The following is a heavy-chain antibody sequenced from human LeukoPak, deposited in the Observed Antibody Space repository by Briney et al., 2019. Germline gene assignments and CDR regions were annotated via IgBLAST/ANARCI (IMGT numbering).Heavy chain of an antibody. D-gene: IGHD5-24*01. CDR3: VKSAGKDGYRDSFDM. Sequence: QPGGSLRLSCAASGFTFSNSALNWVRQAPGKGLEWVSTIANSGDNTYYADFVKGRFTISRDNFRNTLYLQMNSLRAEDTAVYYCVKSAGKDGYRDSFDMWGQGTVVTVSS. J-gene: IGHJ3*02. V-gene: IGHV3-23*01. CDR1: GFTFSNSA. CDR2: IANSGDNT.